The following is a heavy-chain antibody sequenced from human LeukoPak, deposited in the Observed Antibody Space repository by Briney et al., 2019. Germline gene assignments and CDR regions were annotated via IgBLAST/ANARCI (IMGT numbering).Heavy chain of an antibody. V-gene: IGHV4-61*08. D-gene: IGHD3-10*01. CDR2: IYYSGST. CDR1: GGSISSGGYY. J-gene: IGHJ3*02. Sequence: LETLSLTCTVSGGSISSGGYYWSWIRQPPGQGLEWIGYIYYSGSTNYNPSLKSRVTISVDTSKNQFSLKLSSVTAADTAVYYCARLGGFGELYGADAFDIWGQGTMVTVSS. CDR3: ARLGGFGELYGADAFDI.